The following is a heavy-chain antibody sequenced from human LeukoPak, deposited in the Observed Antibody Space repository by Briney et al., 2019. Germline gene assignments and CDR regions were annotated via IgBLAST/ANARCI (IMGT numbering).Heavy chain of an antibody. CDR2: IYPDDSET. V-gene: IGHV5-51*01. J-gene: IGHJ4*02. Sequence: GESLKISCKGSGYSFTSYWIGWVRQMPGKGLEWMGIIYPDDSETKYSPSFQGQITISVDKSITTAYLQWNSLRTSDTAMYYCARRDASGSFRDYWGQGTLVTVSS. CDR1: GYSFTSYW. CDR3: ARRDASGSFRDY. D-gene: IGHD3-10*01.